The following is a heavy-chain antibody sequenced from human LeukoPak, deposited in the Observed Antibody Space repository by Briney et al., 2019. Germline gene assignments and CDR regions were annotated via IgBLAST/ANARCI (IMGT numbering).Heavy chain of an antibody. D-gene: IGHD3-22*01. V-gene: IGHV4-4*07. Sequence: PSETPSLTCTVSGGSISSYYWSWIRQPAGKGLEWIGSIYTSGSTNYNPSLKSRVTMSVDTSTNQFSLKLSSVTAADTAVYYCARDAEPYPYYYDSSGSLDYWGQGTLVTVSS. CDR1: GGSISSYY. CDR2: IYTSGST. CDR3: ARDAEPYPYYYDSSGSLDY. J-gene: IGHJ4*02.